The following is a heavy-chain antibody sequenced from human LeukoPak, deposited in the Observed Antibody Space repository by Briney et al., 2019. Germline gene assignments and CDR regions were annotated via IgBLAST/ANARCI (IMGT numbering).Heavy chain of an antibody. D-gene: IGHD3-22*01. CDR3: AKDDNYYESSGYPVAAY. J-gene: IGHJ4*02. Sequence: GGSLRLSCAASGFTVSSTYMSWVRQAPGKGLEWVSVIYSGGNIYYIDSVKGRFTISRDTSKNTLYLQMNSLRAEDTAVYYCAKDDNYYESSGYPVAAYWGQGTLVTVSS. CDR1: GFTVSSTY. V-gene: IGHV3-53*01. CDR2: IYSGGNI.